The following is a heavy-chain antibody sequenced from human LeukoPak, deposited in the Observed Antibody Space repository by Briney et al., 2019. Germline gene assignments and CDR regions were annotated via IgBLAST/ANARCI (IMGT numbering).Heavy chain of an antibody. CDR2: IWYDGSNK. V-gene: IGHV3-33*08. Sequence: GGSLRLSCAASGFTFSSYGMHWVRQAPGKGLEWVAVIWYDGSNKYYADSVKGRFTISRDNPKNTLYLQMNSLRAEDTAVYYCARAEDSSGYLGQYFQHWGQGTLVTVSS. D-gene: IGHD3-22*01. CDR1: GFTFSSYG. CDR3: ARAEDSSGYLGQYFQH. J-gene: IGHJ1*01.